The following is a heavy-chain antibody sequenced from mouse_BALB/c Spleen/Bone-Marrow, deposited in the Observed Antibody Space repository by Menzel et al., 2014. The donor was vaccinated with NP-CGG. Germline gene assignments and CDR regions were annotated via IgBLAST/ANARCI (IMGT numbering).Heavy chain of an antibody. J-gene: IGHJ4*01. Sequence: VKLQESGAELARPGASVKMSCKASGYTFTTYTMHWVKQRPGQGLEWIGYINPSSGYTNYNQKFKDKATLTADKSSCTAYMQLSSLTSEDSAVYFCAKRNIYYGYDGNAMDYWGQGTSVTVSS. D-gene: IGHD2-2*01. CDR1: GYTFTTYT. CDR2: INPSSGYT. V-gene: IGHV1-4*01. CDR3: AKRNIYYGYDGNAMDY.